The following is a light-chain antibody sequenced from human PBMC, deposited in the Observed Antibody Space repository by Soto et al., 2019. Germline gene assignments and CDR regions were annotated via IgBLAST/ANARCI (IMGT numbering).Light chain of an antibody. Sequence: DIEMTQSPSSLSASVGDRVTITCRASQSISNYLNWYQHKPGKAPKLLIYAASSLQSGVPTRFSGSGSGTDITLTISSLQTEDFATYYCQQSYGTPLTFGGGTKVEIK. CDR1: QSISNY. V-gene: IGKV1-39*01. CDR3: QQSYGTPLT. J-gene: IGKJ4*01. CDR2: AAS.